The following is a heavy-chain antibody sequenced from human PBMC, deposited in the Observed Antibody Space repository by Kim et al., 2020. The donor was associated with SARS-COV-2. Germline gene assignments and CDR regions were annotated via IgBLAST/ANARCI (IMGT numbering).Heavy chain of an antibody. J-gene: IGHJ4*02. V-gene: IGHV4-39*07. D-gene: IGHD4-17*01. Sequence: SETLSLTCTVSGGSISSSSYYWGWIRQPPGKGLEWIGSIYYSGSTYYNPSLKSRVTISVDTSKNQFSLKLSSVTADTAVYYCARVGDYGDYRNSHDYWGQGTLVTVSS. CDR2: IYYSGST. CDR1: GGSISSSSYY. CDR3: ARVGDYGDYRNSHDY.